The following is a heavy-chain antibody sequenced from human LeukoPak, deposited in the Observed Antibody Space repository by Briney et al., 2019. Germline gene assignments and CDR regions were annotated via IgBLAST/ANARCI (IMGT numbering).Heavy chain of an antibody. D-gene: IGHD2-2*01. V-gene: IGHV4-59*11. CDR3: AREYCTSSSCYFDY. J-gene: IGHJ4*02. Sequence: SETLSLTCTVSGGSISSHYWSWIRQPPGKGLDWIGYIFYSGSTNCNPSLKSRVTMSVDTPKNQFSLKLSSVTAADTAVYYCAREYCTSSSCYFDYWGQGTLVTVSS. CDR2: IFYSGST. CDR1: GGSISSHY.